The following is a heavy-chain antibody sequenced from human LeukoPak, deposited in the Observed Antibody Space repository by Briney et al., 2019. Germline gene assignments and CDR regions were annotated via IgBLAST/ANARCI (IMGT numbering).Heavy chain of an antibody. CDR1: RFTFDDYA. Sequence: GGSLRLSCAASRFTFDDYAMHWVRQAPGKGLEWVSGISWNSGSIVYADSVKGRFTISRDNAKNSLYLQMSSLRAEDTALYYCATGGSGYDYYFDYXXXXTLVTVSS. V-gene: IGHV3-9*01. J-gene: IGHJ4*02. CDR2: ISWNSGSI. D-gene: IGHD5-12*01. CDR3: ATGGSGYDYYFDY.